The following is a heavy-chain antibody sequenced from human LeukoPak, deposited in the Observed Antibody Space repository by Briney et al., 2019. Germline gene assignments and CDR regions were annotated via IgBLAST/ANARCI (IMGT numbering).Heavy chain of an antibody. Sequence: GGSLRLSCAASGFTFNNYAMTWVRQAPEKGLEWISSIIDGGISTYYGDSVKGRLTISRDNSKNTLYLQMNSLRAEDTAVYYCAKGSRGNYDSWGQGTLVTVSS. CDR3: AKGSRGNYDS. V-gene: IGHV3-23*01. J-gene: IGHJ5*01. CDR2: IIDGGIST. CDR1: GFTFNNYA. D-gene: IGHD1-26*01.